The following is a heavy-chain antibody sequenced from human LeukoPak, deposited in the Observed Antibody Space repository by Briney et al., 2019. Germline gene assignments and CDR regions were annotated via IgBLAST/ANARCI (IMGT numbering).Heavy chain of an antibody. Sequence: ASVKVSCKTSGYTFTSYAMNWVRQAPGQGLEFMGWINTGTGNPTYAQGFTGRFVFSLDTSVSTAYLQISTLKPEDTAVYYCASFGAYSFDYWGQGTLVTVSS. J-gene: IGHJ4*02. CDR3: ASFGAYSFDY. CDR1: GYTFTSYA. D-gene: IGHD2-21*01. V-gene: IGHV7-4-1*02. CDR2: INTGTGNP.